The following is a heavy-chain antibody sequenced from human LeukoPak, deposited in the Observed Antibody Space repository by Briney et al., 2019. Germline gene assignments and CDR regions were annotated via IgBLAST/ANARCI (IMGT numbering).Heavy chain of an antibody. J-gene: IGHJ6*03. D-gene: IGHD7-27*01. Sequence: SETLSPTCTVSGGSISSYYWSWIRQPAGKGLEWIGRIYTSGSTNYNPSLKSRVTMSVDTSKNQFSLKLRSVTAADTAVYYCARGYNWGSPTRNFYYLDVWGKGTTVTVSS. V-gene: IGHV4-4*07. CDR2: IYTSGST. CDR3: ARGYNWGSPTRNFYYLDV. CDR1: GGSISSYY.